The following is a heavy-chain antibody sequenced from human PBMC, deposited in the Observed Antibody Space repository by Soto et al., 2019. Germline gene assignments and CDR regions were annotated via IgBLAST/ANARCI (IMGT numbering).Heavy chain of an antibody. CDR1: GGTFSSYA. CDR3: ARDRTVTTFNYYGMDV. D-gene: IGHD4-17*01. CDR2: IIPIFGTA. J-gene: IGHJ6*02. V-gene: IGHV1-69*01. Sequence: QVQLVQSGAEVKKPGSSVKVSCKASGGTFSSYAICWVRQAPGQGLEWMGGIIPIFGTANYAQKFQGRVTITADESTSTAYMELSSLRSEDTAVYYCARDRTVTTFNYYGMDVWGQGTTVTVSS.